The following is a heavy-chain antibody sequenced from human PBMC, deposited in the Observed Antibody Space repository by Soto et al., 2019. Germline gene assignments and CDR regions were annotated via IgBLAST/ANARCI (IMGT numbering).Heavy chain of an antibody. J-gene: IGHJ3*02. Sequence: ASVKVSCKASGYTFTSFGISWVRQAPGQGLEWMGWISPILGKTHYAQKFQGRVTITRDTSASTAYMELSSLRSEDTAVYYCASSTGYCSGGSCYSGTGLPHDAFDIWGQGTMVTVSS. CDR3: ASSTGYCSGGSCYSGTGLPHDAFDI. D-gene: IGHD2-15*01. CDR1: GYTFTSFG. CDR2: ISPILGKT. V-gene: IGHV1-18*01.